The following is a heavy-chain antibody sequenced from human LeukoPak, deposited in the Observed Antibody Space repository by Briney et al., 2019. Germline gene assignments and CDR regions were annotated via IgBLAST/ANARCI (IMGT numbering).Heavy chain of an antibody. CDR3: ARGGYFDSSGYPNPLDS. Sequence: SETLSLTCTVSGGSISSGGYYWSWIRQHPGKGLEWIGYIYYSGSTYYNPSLKSRVTISVDTSKNQFSLKLSSVTAADTAVYYCARGGYFDSSGYPNPLDSWGQGTLVTVSA. J-gene: IGHJ4*02. CDR2: IYYSGST. D-gene: IGHD3-22*01. V-gene: IGHV4-31*03. CDR1: GGSISSGGYY.